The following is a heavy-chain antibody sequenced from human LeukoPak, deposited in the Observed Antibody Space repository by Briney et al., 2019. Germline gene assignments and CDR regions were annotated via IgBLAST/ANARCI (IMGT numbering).Heavy chain of an antibody. V-gene: IGHV3-9*01. CDR1: GFTFDDYA. D-gene: IGHD3/OR15-3a*01. J-gene: IGHJ4*02. CDR2: ISWNSGSI. Sequence: PGGSLRLSCAASGFTFDDYAMHWVRQAPGKGLEWVSGISWNSGSIGYADSVKGRFTISRDNAKNSLYLQMNSLRAEDTAVYYCARTGLGMYSFDSWGQGTLVTVSS. CDR3: ARTGLGMYSFDS.